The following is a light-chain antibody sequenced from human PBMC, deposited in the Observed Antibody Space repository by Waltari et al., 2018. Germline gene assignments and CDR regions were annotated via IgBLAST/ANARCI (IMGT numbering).Light chain of an antibody. Sequence: VSWYHQHQGKDPSCMNYDVSKRPSGVSNRVSGPKSGNTASLTISGLQAEDEADYYGISYTSTWVFGGGTKLTV. CDR2: DVS. V-gene: IGLV2-14*04. J-gene: IGLJ3*02. CDR3: ISYTSTWV.